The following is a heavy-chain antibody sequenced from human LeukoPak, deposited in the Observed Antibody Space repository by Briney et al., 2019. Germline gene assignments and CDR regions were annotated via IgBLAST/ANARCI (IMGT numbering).Heavy chain of an antibody. CDR2: INAGNGNT. CDR1: GYTFTSYG. CDR3: ARDSRPSVYSSSWNFYY. D-gene: IGHD6-13*01. J-gene: IGHJ4*02. Sequence: ASVKVSCKASGYTFTSYGISWVRQAPGQRLEWMGWINAGNGNTKYSQKFQGRVTITRDTSASTAYMGLSSLRSEDTAVYYCARDSRPSVYSSSWNFYYWGQGTLVTVSS. V-gene: IGHV1-3*01.